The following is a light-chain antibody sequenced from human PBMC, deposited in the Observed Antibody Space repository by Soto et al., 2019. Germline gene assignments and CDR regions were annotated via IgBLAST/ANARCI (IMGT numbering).Light chain of an antibody. CDR2: GAS. Sequence: EIVLPQSPATLPVSQGERATLSCRASRTVGSNLAWYQQKLGQAPRLLIYGASTRATGIPARFSGSVSGTEFTLTISSLRSEDFAIYFCQQYNNWPPDRTFGQGTKVEIK. J-gene: IGKJ1*01. V-gene: IGKV3-15*01. CDR3: QQYNNWPPDRT. CDR1: RTVGSN.